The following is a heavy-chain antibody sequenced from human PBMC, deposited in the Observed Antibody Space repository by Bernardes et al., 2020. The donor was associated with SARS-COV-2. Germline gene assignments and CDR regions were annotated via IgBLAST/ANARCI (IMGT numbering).Heavy chain of an antibody. D-gene: IGHD2-2*01. CDR2: ISGSGGST. CDR3: AKDIVVVPAAILAGLDSEAFDI. Sequence: GGSLRLSCAASGFTFSSYAMSWVRQAPGKGLEWVSAISGSGGSTYYADSVKGRFTISRDNSKNTLYLQMNSLRAEDTAVYYCAKDIVVVPAAILAGLDSEAFDIWGQGTMVTVSS. J-gene: IGHJ3*02. CDR1: GFTFSSYA. V-gene: IGHV3-23*01.